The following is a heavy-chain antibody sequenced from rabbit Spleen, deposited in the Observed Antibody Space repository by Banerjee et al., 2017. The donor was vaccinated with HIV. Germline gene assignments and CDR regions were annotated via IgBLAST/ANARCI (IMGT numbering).Heavy chain of an antibody. D-gene: IGHD1-1*01. Sequence: QEQLEESGGDLVQPEGSLTLTCTASGFSLSNYVMCWVRQAPGKGLEWIACINIVTGKSVYASWAKGRFTMSRTSSTTVTLQMTSLTAADTATYFCARDLVAVIGWNFNLWGPGTLVTVS. J-gene: IGHJ4*01. CDR2: INIVTGKS. V-gene: IGHV1S45*01. CDR1: GFSLSNYV. CDR3: ARDLVAVIGWNFNL.